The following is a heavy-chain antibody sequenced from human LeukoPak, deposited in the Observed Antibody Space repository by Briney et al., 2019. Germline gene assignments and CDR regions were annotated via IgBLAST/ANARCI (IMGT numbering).Heavy chain of an antibody. J-gene: IGHJ4*02. D-gene: IGHD3-10*01. CDR2: ISSSSSYI. CDR1: GFTFSSYS. CDR3: ARDTTYYYGSGSDY. Sequence: GGSLRLSCAASGFTFSSYSMNWVRQAPGKGLEWVSSISSSSSYIYYAGSVKGRFTISRDNAKNSLYLQMNSLRAEDTAVYYCARDTTYYYGSGSDYWGQGTLVTVSS. V-gene: IGHV3-21*01.